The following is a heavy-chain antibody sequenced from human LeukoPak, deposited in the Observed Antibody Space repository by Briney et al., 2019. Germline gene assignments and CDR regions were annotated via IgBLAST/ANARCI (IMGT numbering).Heavy chain of an antibody. CDR3: ARDERWIQFNY. CDR2: IVGSGVTT. D-gene: IGHD5-18*01. J-gene: IGHJ4*02. CDR1: GFTSSNYG. V-gene: IGHV3-23*01. Sequence: TGGSLRLSCVASGFTSSNYGMNWVRQAPGKGLEWVSGIVGSGVTTYYADSVKGRFTISRDNSKNTLYLHMNGLRVEDTAIYYCARDERWIQFNYWGQGTLVTVSS.